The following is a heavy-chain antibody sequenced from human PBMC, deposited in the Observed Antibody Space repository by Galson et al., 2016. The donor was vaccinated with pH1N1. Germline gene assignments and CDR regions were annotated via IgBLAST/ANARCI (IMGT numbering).Heavy chain of an antibody. CDR2: IIPVLSLP. CDR3: ARDGEGYYMDV. CDR1: GDTLNYYT. Sequence: SVKVSCKASGDTLNYYTIDWVRQAPGQGLQWVGRIIPVLSLPTYAQTFQGRVPISADKSTTTVHMHLSSLRSEDTAVYYCARDGEGYYMDVWGKGTTVIVSS. D-gene: IGHD7-27*01. J-gene: IGHJ6*03. V-gene: IGHV1-69*04.